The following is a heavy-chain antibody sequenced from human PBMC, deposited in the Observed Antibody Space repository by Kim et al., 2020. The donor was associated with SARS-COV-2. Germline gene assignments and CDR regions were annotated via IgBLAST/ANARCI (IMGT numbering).Heavy chain of an antibody. D-gene: IGHD1-1*01. J-gene: IGHJ5*02. CDR3: ARDLDRYWFDP. Sequence: TNYAQKFQGRVTMTRDTSISTAYMELSRLRSDDTAVYYCARDLDRYWFDPWGQGTLVTVSS. CDR2: T. V-gene: IGHV1-2*02.